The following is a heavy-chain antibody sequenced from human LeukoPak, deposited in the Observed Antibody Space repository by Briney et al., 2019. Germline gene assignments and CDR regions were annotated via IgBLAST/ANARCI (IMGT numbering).Heavy chain of an antibody. Sequence: GGSLRLSCAASGFTFSSYAMSWVRQAPGKGLEWVSVISGSGGTTYYADSVKGRFTISRDNAKNSLYLQMDSLRAEDTAVYYCARSRSAGYWGQGTLVTVSS. V-gene: IGHV3-23*01. J-gene: IGHJ4*02. CDR3: ARSRSAGY. CDR2: ISGSGGTT. CDR1: GFTFSSYA.